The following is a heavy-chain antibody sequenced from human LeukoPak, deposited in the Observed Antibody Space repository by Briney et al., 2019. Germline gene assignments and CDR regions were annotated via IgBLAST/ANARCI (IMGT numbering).Heavy chain of an antibody. V-gene: IGHV4-59*08. CDR1: GGSISSCY. Sequence: SETLSLTCTVSGGSISSCYWSWIRQPPGKGLEWIGYIYYSGSTNYNPSLKSRVTISVDTSKNQFSLKLSSVTAADTAVYYCARHLHYSYGQYYFDYWGQGTLVTVSS. D-gene: IGHD5-18*01. CDR3: ARHLHYSYGQYYFDY. J-gene: IGHJ4*02. CDR2: IYYSGST.